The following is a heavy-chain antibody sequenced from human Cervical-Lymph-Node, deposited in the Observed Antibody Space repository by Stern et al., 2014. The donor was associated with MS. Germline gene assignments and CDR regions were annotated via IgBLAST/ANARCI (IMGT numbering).Heavy chain of an antibody. J-gene: IGHJ4*02. CDR2: IKQDGSEK. V-gene: IGHV3-7*01. D-gene: IGHD3-22*01. Sequence: EVQLLESGGGLVQPGGSLRLSCAASGFTFSRYWMTWVRQAPGKGLEWVANIKQDGSEKYSVDSVRGRFTISRDNAKNSLYLQMHNLRAEDTAVYYCARDVRYSGGLYYGFDYWGQGILVTVSS. CDR1: GFTFSRYW. CDR3: ARDVRYSGGLYYGFDY.